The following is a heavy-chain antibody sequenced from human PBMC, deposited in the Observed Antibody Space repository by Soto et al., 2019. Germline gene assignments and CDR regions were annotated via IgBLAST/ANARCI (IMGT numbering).Heavy chain of an antibody. CDR1: GYTFTSYD. J-gene: IGHJ3*02. Sequence: ASVKVSCKASGYTFTSYDINGVRQATGQGLEWMGWMNPNSGNTGYAQKFQGRVTMTRNTSISTAYMELSSLRSEDTAVYYCASPDYIWGTDTRLDAFDIWGQGTMVTVSS. V-gene: IGHV1-8*01. D-gene: IGHD3-16*01. CDR3: ASPDYIWGTDTRLDAFDI. CDR2: MNPNSGNT.